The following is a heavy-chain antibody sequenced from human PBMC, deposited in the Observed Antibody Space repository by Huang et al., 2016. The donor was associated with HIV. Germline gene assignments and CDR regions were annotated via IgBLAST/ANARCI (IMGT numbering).Heavy chain of an antibody. D-gene: IGHD3-10*01. CDR3: ARGTGSGSFDY. CDR1: GGSVSSGSYY. CDR2: IYYSRST. V-gene: IGHV4-61*01. J-gene: IGHJ4*02. Sequence: QVQLQESGPGLVKPSETLSLTCTVSGGSVSSGSYYWSWIRQPPGKGLEWIGYIYYSRSTNYNPSLKSRVTISVDTSKNQFSLKLSSVTAADTAVYYCARGTGSGSFDYWGQGTLDTVSS.